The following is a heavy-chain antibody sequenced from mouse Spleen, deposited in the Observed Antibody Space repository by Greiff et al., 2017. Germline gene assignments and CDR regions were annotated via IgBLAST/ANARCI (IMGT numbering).Heavy chain of an antibody. J-gene: IGHJ1*01. CDR2: IDPANGNT. CDR3: ARSPITTVVAPYWYFDV. Sequence: VQLQQSVAELVRPGASVKLSCTASGFNIKNTYMHWVKQRPEQGLEWIGRIDPANGNTKYAPKFQGKATITADTSSNTAYLQLSSLTSEDTAIYYCARSPITTVVAPYWYFDVWGAGTTVTVSS. V-gene: IGHV14-3*01. D-gene: IGHD1-1*01. CDR1: GFNIKNTY.